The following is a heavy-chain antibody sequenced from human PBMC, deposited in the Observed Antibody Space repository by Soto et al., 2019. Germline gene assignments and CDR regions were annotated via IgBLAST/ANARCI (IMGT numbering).Heavy chain of an antibody. D-gene: IGHD3-10*01. Sequence: SSVKVSCKASGGTLSSYTSSWVIQAPGQGLEWMGGIIPIFGTANYAQKFQGRVTITADESTSTAYMELSSLRSEDTAVYYCARAPLRWFGDRPWIVGMDVWGQGTTVTVSS. CDR2: IIPIFGTA. V-gene: IGHV1-69*13. CDR1: GGTLSSYT. CDR3: ARAPLRWFGDRPWIVGMDV. J-gene: IGHJ6*02.